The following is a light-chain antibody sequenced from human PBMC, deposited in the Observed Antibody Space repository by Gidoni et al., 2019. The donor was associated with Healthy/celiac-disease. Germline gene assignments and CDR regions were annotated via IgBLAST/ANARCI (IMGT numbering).Light chain of an antibody. CDR1: QSVSSIY. V-gene: IGKV3-20*01. CDR3: QRWT. Sequence: EIVLTQSPGTLSLSPGERATLSCRASQSVSSIYLAWYQQKPGQAPRLLIYGASSRATGIPDRFSGSGSGTDFTLTISRLEPEDFEVYYCQRWTFXQXTKVEIK. CDR2: GAS. J-gene: IGKJ1*01.